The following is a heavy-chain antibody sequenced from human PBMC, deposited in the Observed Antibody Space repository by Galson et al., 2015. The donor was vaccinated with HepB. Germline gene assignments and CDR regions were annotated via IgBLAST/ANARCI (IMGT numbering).Heavy chain of an antibody. D-gene: IGHD6-19*01. CDR3: ARGKIAVAGTGHDAFDI. CDR1: GFTFSSYA. V-gene: IGHV3-30-3*01. CDR2: ISYDGSNK. J-gene: IGHJ3*02. Sequence: SLRLSCAASGFTFSSYAMHWVRQAPGKGLEWVAVISYDGSNKYYADSVKGRFTISRDNSKNTLYLQMNSLRAEDTAVCYCARGKIAVAGTGHDAFDIWGQGTMVTVSS.